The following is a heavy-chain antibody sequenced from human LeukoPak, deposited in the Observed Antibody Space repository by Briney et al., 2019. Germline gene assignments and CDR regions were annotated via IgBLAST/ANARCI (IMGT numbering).Heavy chain of an antibody. Sequence: GGSLRLSCAASGFTVSSNYMSWIRQAPGKGLEWVSYISSSGSTIYYADSVKGRLTISRDNAKNSLYLQMNSLRAEDTAVYYCARGGRNYYYYMDVWGKGTTVTISS. V-gene: IGHV3-11*01. D-gene: IGHD5-12*01. CDR1: GFTVSSNY. J-gene: IGHJ6*03. CDR3: ARGGRNYYYYMDV. CDR2: ISSSGSTI.